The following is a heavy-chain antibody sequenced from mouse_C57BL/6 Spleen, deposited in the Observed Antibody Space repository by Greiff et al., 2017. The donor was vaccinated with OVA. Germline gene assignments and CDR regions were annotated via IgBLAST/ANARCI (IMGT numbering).Heavy chain of an antibody. V-gene: IGHV1-55*01. J-gene: IGHJ2*01. CDR3: ATYYYGSSSYFDY. D-gene: IGHD1-1*01. CDR2: IYPGGGGT. Sequence: QVQLQQPGAELVRPGASVKMSCTASGYTFTSYYITWVKLRPVQGLEWIGSIYPGGGGTDYTEKFQGKATLTVDTSSTTASMQLSSLTSEDSAVYYCATYYYGSSSYFDYWGQGTTLTVSS. CDR1: GYTFTSYY.